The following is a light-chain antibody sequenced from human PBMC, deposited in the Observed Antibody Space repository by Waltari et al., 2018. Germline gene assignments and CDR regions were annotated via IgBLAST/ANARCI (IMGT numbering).Light chain of an antibody. CDR3: QQYSNWPPWT. J-gene: IGKJ1*01. CDR1: QSVSRK. Sequence: EIMMTQSPATLSVSPGERATLSCRVSQSVSRKLAWYQQKPGQSPRLLIYDTSSRDTDIPARVSGSWSGTEFTLTISSLQSEDFAVYYCQQYSNWPPWTFSQGTKVEI. CDR2: DTS. V-gene: IGKV3-15*01.